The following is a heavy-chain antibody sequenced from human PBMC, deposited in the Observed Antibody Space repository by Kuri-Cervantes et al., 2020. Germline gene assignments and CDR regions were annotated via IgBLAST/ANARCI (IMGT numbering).Heavy chain of an antibody. CDR2: ISSSGSTI. J-gene: IGHJ6*02. CDR1: GFTFSDYY. V-gene: IGHV3-11*04. CDR3: ARDQRYSSSWYSYYYYYGMDV. D-gene: IGHD6-13*01. Sequence: LSLTCAASGFTFSDYYMSWIRQAPGKGLEWVSYISSSGSTIYYADSVKGRFTISRDNSKNTLYLQMNSLRAEDTAVYYCARDQRYSSSWYSYYYYYGMDVWGQGTTVTVSS.